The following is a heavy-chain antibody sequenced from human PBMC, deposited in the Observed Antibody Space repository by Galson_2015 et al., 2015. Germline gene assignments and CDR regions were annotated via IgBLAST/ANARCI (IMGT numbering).Heavy chain of an antibody. J-gene: IGHJ4*02. CDR1: GVTGSNNY. Sequence: SLRLSCAASGVTGSNNYMSWVRQAPGKGLEWVPVIYGGDMTHHTESVKGRFTLSRDNFKKTLYLQMNNLRAEDTAVYFCARDSTTTHRAGYWGQGTLVIVSS. CDR3: ARDSTTTHRAGY. CDR2: IYGGDMT. D-gene: IGHD2-2*01. V-gene: IGHV3-53*01.